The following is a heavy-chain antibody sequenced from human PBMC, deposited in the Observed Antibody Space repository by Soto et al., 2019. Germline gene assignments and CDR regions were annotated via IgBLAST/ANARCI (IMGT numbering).Heavy chain of an antibody. Sequence: QLQLQESGPGLVQPSETLSLTCTVSGDSIITGSYYWGWIRQPPGKGLEWIGSIYYSGSTYYNPSLKSRVTISVDTSKNQFSVRLSSKTAADTAVYYCERVIVGVTTGRAFDIWGQGTMVTVSS. CDR3: ERVIVGVTTGRAFDI. CDR1: GDSIITGSYY. CDR2: IYYSGST. D-gene: IGHD1-26*01. J-gene: IGHJ3*02. V-gene: IGHV4-39*01.